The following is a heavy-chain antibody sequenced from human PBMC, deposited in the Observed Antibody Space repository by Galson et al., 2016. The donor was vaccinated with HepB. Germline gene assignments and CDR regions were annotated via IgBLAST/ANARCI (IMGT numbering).Heavy chain of an antibody. V-gene: IGHV1-46*01. Sequence: SVKVSCKASGYTFINYFIHWVRQAPGQGLEWMGIFNPRDGTTNYPQKFQGRVNMTGDTSASTAYMLLGSLRSEDTAMYYCTRVNTYGQAVHCGTGCKSWDDFDCWGQGTLVTVSS. D-gene: IGHD2-8*02. J-gene: IGHJ4*02. CDR1: GYTFINYF. CDR3: TRVNTYGQAVHCGTGCKSWDDFDC. CDR2: FNPRDGTT.